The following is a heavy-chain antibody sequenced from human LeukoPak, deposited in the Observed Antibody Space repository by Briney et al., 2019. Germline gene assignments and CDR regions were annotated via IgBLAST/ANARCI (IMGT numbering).Heavy chain of an antibody. CDR3: ARDGNPQYSSGWLFFDY. CDR2: MSGSGSTI. Sequence: SGGSLRLSCVASGFTFSSYEMNWVRQAPGKGLEWISYMSGSGSTIHYADSVKGRFTISRDNAKNSLFLQMNSLRAEDTAIYYCARDGNPQYSSGWLFFDYWGQGTPVTVSS. D-gene: IGHD6-19*01. CDR1: GFTFSSYE. V-gene: IGHV3-48*03. J-gene: IGHJ4*02.